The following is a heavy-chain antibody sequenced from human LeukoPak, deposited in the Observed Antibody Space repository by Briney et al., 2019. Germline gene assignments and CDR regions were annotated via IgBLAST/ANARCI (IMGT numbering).Heavy chain of an antibody. CDR1: GFTVSSNY. Sequence: GGSLRLSCAASGFTVSSNYMSWVRQAPGKGLEWVSVIYSGGSTYYAGSVKGRFTISRDNAQSSVFLQMNSLGVEDTAVYYCATHTDWRFDYWGQGTLVSVSS. V-gene: IGHV3-66*01. D-gene: IGHD3-9*01. CDR3: ATHTDWRFDY. CDR2: IYSGGST. J-gene: IGHJ4*02.